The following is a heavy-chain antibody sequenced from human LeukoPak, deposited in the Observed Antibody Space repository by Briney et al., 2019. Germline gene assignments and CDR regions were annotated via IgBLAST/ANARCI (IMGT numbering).Heavy chain of an antibody. CDR2: ISGSGGST. J-gene: IGHJ4*02. Sequence: PGGSLRLSCAASGFTFSSYAMSWVRQAPGKGLEWVSAISGSGGSTYYADSVKGRFTISRDNSKNTLYLQMNSLRAEDTAVYYCAKGSILTGYYESMPPLGLDYWGQGTLVTVSS. D-gene: IGHD3-9*01. CDR1: GFTFSSYA. CDR3: AKGSILTGYYESMPPLGLDY. V-gene: IGHV3-23*01.